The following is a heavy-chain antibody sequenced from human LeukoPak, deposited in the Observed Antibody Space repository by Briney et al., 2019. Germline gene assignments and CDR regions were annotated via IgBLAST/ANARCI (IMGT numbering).Heavy chain of an antibody. V-gene: IGHV1-2*02. Sequence: ASVKVSCKASGYTFTGYYMHWVRQAPGQGLEWMGWINPNSGGTNYAQKFQGRVTMTRDTSISTAYMELSRLRSDDTAVYYCARDLVSTYYYDSSGYSAAFDIWGQGTMVTVSS. CDR2: INPNSGGT. CDR3: ARDLVSTYYYDSSGYSAAFDI. CDR1: GYTFTGYY. D-gene: IGHD3-22*01. J-gene: IGHJ3*02.